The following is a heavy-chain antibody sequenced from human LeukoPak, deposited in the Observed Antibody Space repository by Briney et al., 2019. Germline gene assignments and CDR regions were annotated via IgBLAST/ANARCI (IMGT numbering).Heavy chain of an antibody. CDR3: ARLWDYYDSSGYYFDY. Sequence: SETLSLTCAVYGGSFSGYYWSWIRQPPGKGLEWIGEINHSGSTNYNPSLKSRVTISVDKSKNQFSLKLSSVTAADTAVYYCARLWDYYDSSGYYFDYWGQGTLVTVSS. J-gene: IGHJ4*02. CDR2: INHSGST. D-gene: IGHD3-22*01. CDR1: GGSFSGYY. V-gene: IGHV4-34*01.